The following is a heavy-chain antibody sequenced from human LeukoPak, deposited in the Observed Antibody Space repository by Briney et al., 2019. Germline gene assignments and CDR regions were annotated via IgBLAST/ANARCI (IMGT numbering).Heavy chain of an antibody. Sequence: RASVKVSCKASGYTFTSYGISWVRQAPGQGLEWMGWISAYNGNTNSAQKLQGRLTMTTDTSTSTAYMELRSLRSDDTAVYYCARDLRPYYYYYGMDVWGQGTTVTVSS. J-gene: IGHJ6*02. CDR2: ISAYNGNT. CDR1: GYTFTSYG. V-gene: IGHV1-18*01. CDR3: ARDLRPYYYYYGMDV.